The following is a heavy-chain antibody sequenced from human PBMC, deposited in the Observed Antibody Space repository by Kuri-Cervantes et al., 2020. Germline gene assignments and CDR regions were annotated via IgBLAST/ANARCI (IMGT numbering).Heavy chain of an antibody. CDR2: ISYDGSNK. V-gene: IGHV3-30*03. Sequence: GESLKISCAASGFTFSSYGMHWVRQAPGKGLEWVAVISYDGSNKYYADSVKGRFTISRDNSKNTLYLQMNSLRAEDTAVYYCARAPADSGYGRWVDHWGQGTLVTVSS. J-gene: IGHJ4*02. CDR1: GFTFSSYG. CDR3: ARAPADSGYGRWVDH. D-gene: IGHD5-12*01.